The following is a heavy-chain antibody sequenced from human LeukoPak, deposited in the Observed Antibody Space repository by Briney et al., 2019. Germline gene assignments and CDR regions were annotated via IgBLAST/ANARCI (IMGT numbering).Heavy chain of an antibody. J-gene: IGHJ4*02. Sequence: PGGSLRLSCSVSGFTFSAYTMHWVRQAPGKGLEWVSGISSNSGTTYYADSVKGRFTISRDNSKNTLYLQMNSLRAEDTAVYYCAKRVHSASWYAAFDYWGQGTLVTVSS. CDR1: GFTFSAYT. V-gene: IGHV3-23*01. CDR2: ISSNSGTT. D-gene: IGHD6-13*01. CDR3: AKRVHSASWYAAFDY.